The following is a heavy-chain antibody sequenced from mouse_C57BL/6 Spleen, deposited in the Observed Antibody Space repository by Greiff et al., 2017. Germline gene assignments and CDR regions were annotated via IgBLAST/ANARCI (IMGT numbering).Heavy chain of an antibody. V-gene: IGHV1-54*01. CDR3: ARSAYYSNYFYAMDY. Sequence: VQLQQSGAELVRPGTSVKVSCKASGYAFTNYLIEWVKQRPGQGLEWIGVINPGSGGTNYNEKFKGKATLTADKSSSTAYMQLSSLTSEDSAVYFCARSAYYSNYFYAMDYWGQGTSVTVSS. D-gene: IGHD2-5*01. CDR1: GYAFTNYL. CDR2: INPGSGGT. J-gene: IGHJ4*01.